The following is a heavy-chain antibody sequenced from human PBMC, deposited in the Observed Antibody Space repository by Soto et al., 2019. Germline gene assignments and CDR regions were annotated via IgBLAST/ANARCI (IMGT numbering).Heavy chain of an antibody. CDR1: GDKECSNTVA. D-gene: IGHD2-8*01. J-gene: IGHJ5*02. V-gene: IGHV6-1*01. CDR2: TYYRSKWYD. Sequence: GDKECSNTVAPNCIKQSPSRGFEWLGRTYYRSKWYDDYAESVKSRITINPDTSKNHFSVKLSSVTAADTAVYYCARAYYGTNGYSLAPWGQGTLVTVSS. CDR3: ARAYYGTNGYSLAP.